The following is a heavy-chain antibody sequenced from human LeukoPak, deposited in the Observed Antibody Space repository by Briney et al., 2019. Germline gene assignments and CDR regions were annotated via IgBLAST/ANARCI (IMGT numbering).Heavy chain of an antibody. V-gene: IGHV4-39*01. CDR3: ARILIVVVPAATPAEYFQH. CDR1: GGSISSSSYY. D-gene: IGHD2-2*01. J-gene: IGHJ1*01. CDR2: IYYSGST. Sequence: SETLSLTCTVSGGSISSSSYYWGWIRQPPGKGLEWIGSIYYSGSTYHNPSLKSRVTISVDTSKNQFSLKLSSVTAADTAVYYCARILIVVVPAATPAEYFQHWGQGTLVTVSS.